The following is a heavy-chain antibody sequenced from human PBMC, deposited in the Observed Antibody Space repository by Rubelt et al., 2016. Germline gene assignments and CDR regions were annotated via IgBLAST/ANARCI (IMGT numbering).Heavy chain of an antibody. CDR1: GFTFRSYA. D-gene: IGHD2-21*02. Sequence: VQVVESGGGLVQRGGSLRLSCAASGFTFRSYAMHWVRQAPGKGLEWVSYISGGSTAIYYADSVKGRSTVSRDNAKSSLYLQMKGLRDEDTSVYYCANCWGGWGQGTMVTVS. CDR3: ANCWGG. CDR2: ISGGSTAI. V-gene: IGHV3-48*02. J-gene: IGHJ3*01.